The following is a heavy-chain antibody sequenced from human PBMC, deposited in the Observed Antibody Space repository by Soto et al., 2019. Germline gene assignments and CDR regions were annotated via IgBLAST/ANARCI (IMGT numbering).Heavy chain of an antibody. Sequence: SETLSLTCTVSGGSISSGGYYWSWIRQHPGKGLEWIGYIYYSGSTYYNPSLKSRVTISVDMSKNQFSLKLSSVTAADTAVYYCARVFMITFGGVIVDYWGQGTLVTVSS. CDR2: IYYSGST. CDR3: ARVFMITFGGVIVDY. D-gene: IGHD3-16*02. J-gene: IGHJ4*02. V-gene: IGHV4-31*03. CDR1: GGSISSGGYY.